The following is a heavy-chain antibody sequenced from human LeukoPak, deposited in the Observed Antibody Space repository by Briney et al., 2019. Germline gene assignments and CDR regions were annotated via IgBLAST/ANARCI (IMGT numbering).Heavy chain of an antibody. V-gene: IGHV1-69*01. CDR2: IIPIFGTA. J-gene: IGHJ4*02. CDR1: GGTFSSYA. D-gene: IGHD6-19*01. Sequence: SVKVSCKASGGTFSSYAISWVRQAPGQGLEWMGGIIPIFGTANYAQKFQGRVTITADESTSTAYMELSSLRSEDTAVYYCAVYSSGWLHFDYWGQGTLVTVSS. CDR3: AVYSSGWLHFDY.